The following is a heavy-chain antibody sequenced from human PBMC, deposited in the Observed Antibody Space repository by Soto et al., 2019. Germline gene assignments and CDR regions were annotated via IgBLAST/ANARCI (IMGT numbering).Heavy chain of an antibody. CDR3: AKGPLLYDFWSGYPERFDY. CDR2: ISGSGGSK. CDR1: EFTFSSPP. Sequence: GGSLRFSCAASEFTFSSPPMSRVRQAPGKGLEWFSAISGSGGSKYYADSVKGRFTISRDNSKNTLYLQMNSLRAEDTAVYYCAKGPLLYDFWSGYPERFDYWGQGTLVTVSS. V-gene: IGHV3-23*01. D-gene: IGHD3-3*01. J-gene: IGHJ4*02.